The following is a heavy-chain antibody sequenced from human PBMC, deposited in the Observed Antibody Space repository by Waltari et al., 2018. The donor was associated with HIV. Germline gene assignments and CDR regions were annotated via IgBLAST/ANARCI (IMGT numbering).Heavy chain of an antibody. J-gene: IGHJ3*02. V-gene: IGHV3-23*04. Sequence: EVQLVESGGGLVQPGGSLRLSCAASGFTFSSYAMSWVRQAPGKGLEWVSAISGSGGSTYYADSVKGRFTISRDNSKNTLYLQMNSLRAEDTAVYYCAKVPDTGITGSRYAFDIWGQGTMVTVSS. CDR1: GFTFSSYA. CDR2: ISGSGGST. CDR3: AKVPDTGITGSRYAFDI. D-gene: IGHD1-20*01.